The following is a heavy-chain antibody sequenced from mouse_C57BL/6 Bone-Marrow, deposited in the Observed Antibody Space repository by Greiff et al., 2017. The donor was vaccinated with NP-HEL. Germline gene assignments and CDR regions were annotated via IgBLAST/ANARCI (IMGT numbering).Heavy chain of an antibody. CDR2: INPNNGGT. CDR1: GYTFTSYW. D-gene: IGHD3-2*02. Sequence: QVQLQQPGTELVKPGASVTLSCKASGYTFTSYWMHWLKQRPGQGLEWIGNINPNNGGTNDNEKFKTKATLTVDKSSSTAYMQLSSLTSEDSAVYYGARDSGYAFDYWGQGTTLTVSS. CDR3: ARDSGYAFDY. J-gene: IGHJ2*01. V-gene: IGHV1-53*01.